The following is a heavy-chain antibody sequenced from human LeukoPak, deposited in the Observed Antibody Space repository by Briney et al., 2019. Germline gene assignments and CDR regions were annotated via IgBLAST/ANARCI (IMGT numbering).Heavy chain of an antibody. D-gene: IGHD1-1*01. Sequence: PGGSLRLSCAASGFTFSNAWMTWVRQAPGKGLEWVGRIKSNADGGTTDYAAPVKGRFIISRDDLKNTLYLEMNSLKTEDTGVYYCTTLWRNDAFDIWGQGTMVSVSS. V-gene: IGHV3-15*01. J-gene: IGHJ3*02. CDR1: GFTFSNAW. CDR2: IKSNADGGTT. CDR3: TTLWRNDAFDI.